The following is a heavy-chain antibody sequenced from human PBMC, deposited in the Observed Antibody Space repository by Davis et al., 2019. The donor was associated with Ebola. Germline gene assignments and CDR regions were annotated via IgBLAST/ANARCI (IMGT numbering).Heavy chain of an antibody. Sequence: GESLKISCAASGFTFTSYGMHWVRQAPGKGLEWVAVVSYDGNTEYYADSVKGRFTISRDNSENTLFLQMNSLRPEDTAVYYCAKDQRWDYYGSGHYYYAINVWGKGTTVTVSS. D-gene: IGHD3-10*01. CDR2: VSYDGNTE. CDR1: GFTFTSYG. V-gene: IGHV3-30*18. J-gene: IGHJ6*04. CDR3: AKDQRWDYYGSGHYYYAINV.